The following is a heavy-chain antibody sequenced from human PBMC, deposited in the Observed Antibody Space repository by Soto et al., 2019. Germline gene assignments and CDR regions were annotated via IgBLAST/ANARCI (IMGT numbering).Heavy chain of an antibody. D-gene: IGHD5-18*01. J-gene: IGHJ5*02. CDR2: IYYSGST. V-gene: IGHV4-31*03. Sequence: QVQLQESGPGLVKPSQTLSLTCTVSGGSISSGGYYWSWIRQHPGKGLEWIGYIYYSGSTYYNPSLKRRVTISVDTYKNPFSLKLSSVTAADTAVYYCARDRGYNYGNGFDPWGQGTLVTVSS. CDR3: ARDRGYNYGNGFDP. CDR1: GGSISSGGYY.